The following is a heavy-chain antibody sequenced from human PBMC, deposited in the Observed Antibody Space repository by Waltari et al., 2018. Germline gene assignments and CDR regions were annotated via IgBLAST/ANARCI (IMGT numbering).Heavy chain of an antibody. CDR1: GFTFSSYA. V-gene: IGHV3-23*03. D-gene: IGHD6-19*01. CDR3: AKDRLGYFDY. CDR2: IYSGGST. Sequence: EVQLLESGGGLVQPGGSLRLSCAASGFTFSSYAMSWVRQAPGKGLEWVSVIYSGGSTYYADSVKGRFTISRDNSKNTLYLQMNSLRAEDTAVYYCAKDRLGYFDYWGQGTLVTVSS. J-gene: IGHJ4*02.